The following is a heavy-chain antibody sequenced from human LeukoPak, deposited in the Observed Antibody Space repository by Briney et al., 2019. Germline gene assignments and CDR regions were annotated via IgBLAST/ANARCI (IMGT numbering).Heavy chain of an antibody. J-gene: IGHJ4*02. V-gene: IGHV4-59*01. CDR2: IYYSGST. CDR1: GGSTSSYY. Sequence: PSETLSLTCTVSGGSTSSYYWSWIRQPPGKGLEWIGYIYYSGSTNYNPSLKSRVTISVDTSKNQFSLKLSSVTAADTAVYYCARVIDSSGYYYVFDYWGQGTLVTVSS. CDR3: ARVIDSSGYYYVFDY. D-gene: IGHD3-22*01.